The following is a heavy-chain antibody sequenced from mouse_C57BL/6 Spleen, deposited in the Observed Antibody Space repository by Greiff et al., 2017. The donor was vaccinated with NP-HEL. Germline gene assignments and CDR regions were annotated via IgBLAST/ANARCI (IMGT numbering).Heavy chain of an antibody. CDR1: GYTFTDYY. V-gene: IGHV1-76*01. D-gene: IGHD1-2*01. Sequence: QVQLQQSGAELVRPGASVKLSCKASGYTFTDYYINWVKQRPGQGLEWIARIYPGSGNTYYNEKFKGKATLTAEKSSSTAYMQLRSLTSEDSAVYFCARGTTAVEGDVWGTGTTVTVSS. CDR3: ARGTTAVEGDV. CDR2: IYPGSGNT. J-gene: IGHJ1*03.